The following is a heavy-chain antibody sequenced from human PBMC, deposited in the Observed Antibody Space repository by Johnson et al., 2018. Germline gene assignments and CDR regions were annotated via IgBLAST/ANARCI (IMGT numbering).Heavy chain of an antibody. J-gene: IGHJ3*02. Sequence: VQLQESGGGLVQXGGSLRLSCTVSGFTFSNYCMHWVRQAPGKGLVWVSRISNDEKSLSYADSVLGRFTISRDNAKNTLYLEMNSLRAEDTAVYYCAREEPNNSGGNSDSFHIWGQGTMVTVSS. CDR1: GFTFSNYC. CDR2: ISNDEKSL. CDR3: AREEPNNSGGNSDSFHI. V-gene: IGHV3-74*01. D-gene: IGHD4-23*01.